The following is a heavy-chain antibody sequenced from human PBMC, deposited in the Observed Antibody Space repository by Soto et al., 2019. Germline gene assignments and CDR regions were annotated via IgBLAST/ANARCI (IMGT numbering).Heavy chain of an antibody. Sequence: ASVKVSCKASGYTFTSYYMHWVRQAPGQGLEWMGIINPSGGSTSYAQKFQGRVTMTRDTSTSTVYMELSSLRSEDTAVYYCARTLSGGELLQDYYYGVDVWGQGTTVTVSS. D-gene: IGHD1-26*01. J-gene: IGHJ6*02. V-gene: IGHV1-46*01. CDR3: ARTLSGGELLQDYYYGVDV. CDR1: GYTFTSYY. CDR2: INPSGGST.